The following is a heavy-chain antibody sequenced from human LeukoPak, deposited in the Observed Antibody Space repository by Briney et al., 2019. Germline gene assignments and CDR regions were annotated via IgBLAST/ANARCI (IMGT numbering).Heavy chain of an antibody. CDR1: GDSISRSTYY. CDR3: ARSSGTGTFSY. Sequence: SETLSLACTVSGDSISRSTYYWAWIRQPPGKGLEWIGSVYYGRSPYFNPSLESRATISVDTSKNHFSLKMSSVTAADTAVYYCARSSGTGTFSYWGQGTLVTVSS. D-gene: IGHD6-25*01. V-gene: IGHV4-39*02. J-gene: IGHJ4*02. CDR2: VYYGRSP.